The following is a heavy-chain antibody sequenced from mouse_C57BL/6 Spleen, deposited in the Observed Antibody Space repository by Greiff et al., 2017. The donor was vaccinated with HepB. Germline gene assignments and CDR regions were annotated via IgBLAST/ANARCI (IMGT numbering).Heavy chain of an antibody. CDR2: IRSKSNNYAT. CDR1: GFSFNTYA. V-gene: IGHV10-1*01. D-gene: IGHD1-1*01. J-gene: IGHJ1*03. CDR3: VREDEYYCSSYWYFDV. Sequence: GGGLVQPKGSLKLSCAASGFSFNTYAMNWVRQAPGKGLEWVARIRSKSNNYATYYADSVKDRFTISRDDSKSMLYLQINNLKTEDTAMYYGVREDEYYCSSYWYFDVWGTGTTVTVSS.